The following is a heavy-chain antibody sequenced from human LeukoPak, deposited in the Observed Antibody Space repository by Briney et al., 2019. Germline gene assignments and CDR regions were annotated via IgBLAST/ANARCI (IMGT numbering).Heavy chain of an antibody. V-gene: IGHV4-4*02. CDR1: GASISSTYW. J-gene: IGHJ4*03. D-gene: IGHD5-24*01. CDR3: ATRATDGPL. Sequence: PSETLCHTCAVSGASISSTYWSTWVRQPPGKGLEWIGEIHDSGSTNYNPPLKSRVTISVDKSKKQFSLNLTSVTAADTAVYYCATRATDGPLWGPGTLGTVSS. CDR2: IHDSGST.